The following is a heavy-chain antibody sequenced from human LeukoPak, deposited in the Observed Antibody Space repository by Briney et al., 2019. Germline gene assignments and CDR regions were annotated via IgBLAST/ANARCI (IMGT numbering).Heavy chain of an antibody. CDR2: ISYDGSNK. CDR3: ASSTTVVTPFDY. D-gene: IGHD4-23*01. CDR1: GFTFSSYA. Sequence: PGRSLRLSCAASGFTFSSYAMHWVRQAPGKGLEWVAVISYDGSNKYYADSVKGRFTISRDNSKNTLYLQMNSLRAEDTAVYYRASSTTVVTPFDYWGQGTLVTVSS. V-gene: IGHV3-30*01. J-gene: IGHJ4*02.